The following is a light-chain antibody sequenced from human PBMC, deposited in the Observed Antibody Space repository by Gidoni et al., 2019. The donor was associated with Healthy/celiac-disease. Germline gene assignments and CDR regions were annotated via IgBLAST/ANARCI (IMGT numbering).Light chain of an antibody. J-gene: IGKJ1*01. V-gene: IGKV1-5*03. Sequence: DIQLTQSTATLSASVGDRVTITCRTSQSISSLLSWYQQKTGKAPKLLIFKASSLESGVPSRFSGSGSGTEFTLTISSLQPDDFATYYCQQYYSYSRTFGQGTKVEIK. CDR2: KAS. CDR3: QQYYSYSRT. CDR1: QSISSL.